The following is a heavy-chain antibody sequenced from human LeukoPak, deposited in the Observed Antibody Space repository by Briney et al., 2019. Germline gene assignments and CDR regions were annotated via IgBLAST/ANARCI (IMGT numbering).Heavy chain of an antibody. CDR3: ARDEAAVSGPGGY. V-gene: IGHV3-7*01. Sequence: GGSLRLSCAASGFTFSSYWMSWVRQAPGKGLEWVANIKGDGSENHYMDSVRGRFTISRDNAKNSLYLQMNSLRAEDTAVYYCARDEAAVSGPGGYWGQGTLVTVSS. CDR2: IKGDGSEN. CDR1: GFTFSSYW. J-gene: IGHJ4*02. D-gene: IGHD6-19*01.